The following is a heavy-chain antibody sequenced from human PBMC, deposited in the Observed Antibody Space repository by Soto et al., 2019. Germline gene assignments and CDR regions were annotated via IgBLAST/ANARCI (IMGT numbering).Heavy chain of an antibody. V-gene: IGHV4-30-4*08. Sequence: PSETLSLTCTVSGGSISSGGYYWTWIRQPPGKGLEWIGYIYYSGSTYYNPSLKSRVTISVDTSKNQFSLKLSSVTAADTAVYYCARSGGSGAEFDYWGQGTLVTVSS. CDR2: IYYSGST. D-gene: IGHD3-16*01. CDR3: ARSGGSGAEFDY. J-gene: IGHJ4*02. CDR1: GGSISSGGYY.